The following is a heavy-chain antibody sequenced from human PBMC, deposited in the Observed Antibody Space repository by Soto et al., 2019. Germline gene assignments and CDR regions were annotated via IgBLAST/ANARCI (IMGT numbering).Heavy chain of an antibody. V-gene: IGHV4-59*01. Sequence: SETLSLTCTVSGESIISYYWIWIRQPPGKGLEWIGYIYYSGSTNYNPSLKSRVTISVDTPKNQFSLKLTSVTAADTAVYYCARGVATIGPWGQGTLVTVSS. CDR2: IYYSGST. D-gene: IGHD5-12*01. CDR1: GESIISYY. CDR3: ARGVATIGP. J-gene: IGHJ5*02.